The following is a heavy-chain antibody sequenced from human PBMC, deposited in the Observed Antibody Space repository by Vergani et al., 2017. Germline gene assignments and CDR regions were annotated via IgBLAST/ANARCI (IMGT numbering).Heavy chain of an antibody. CDR3: ARVGSHYGVPTADYFDY. Sequence: QVQLQQWGAGLLKPSETLSLTCAVYGGSFSGYNWSWIRQPPGKGLEWIGEINHSGSTNYNPSLKSRVTISVDTSKNQFSLKLSSVTAADTAVYYCARVGSHYGVPTADYFDYWGQGTLVTVSS. V-gene: IGHV4-34*01. CDR1: GGSFSGYN. J-gene: IGHJ4*02. D-gene: IGHD4-17*01. CDR2: INHSGST.